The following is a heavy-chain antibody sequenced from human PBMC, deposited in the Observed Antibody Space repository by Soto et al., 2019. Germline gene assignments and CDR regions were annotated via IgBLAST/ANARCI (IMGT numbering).Heavy chain of an antibody. D-gene: IGHD2-2*01. CDR3: ARDARGLVPAAMVYYYYMDV. CDR1: GFTFTDYY. J-gene: IGHJ6*03. Sequence: PGGSLRLSCAASGFTFTDYYMSWIRQAPGKGLEWVSYISSSGSTIYYADSVKGRFTISRDNAKNSLYLQMNSLRAEDTAVYYCARDARGLVPAAMVYYYYMDVWGKGTTVTVSS. V-gene: IGHV3-11*01. CDR2: ISSSGSTI.